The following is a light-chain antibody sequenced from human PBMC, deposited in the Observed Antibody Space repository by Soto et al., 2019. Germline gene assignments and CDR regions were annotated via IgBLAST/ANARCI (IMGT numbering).Light chain of an antibody. Sequence: EIVMTQSPATLSVSPGERATLSCRASQSVSTKLAWNQQKPGRAPRLLIYGASTRATGIPARFSGSGSGTEFTLTINSLQSEDFAVYYCQQYDNWLTFGGGTKVDIK. J-gene: IGKJ4*01. CDR1: QSVSTK. CDR3: QQYDNWLT. CDR2: GAS. V-gene: IGKV3-15*01.